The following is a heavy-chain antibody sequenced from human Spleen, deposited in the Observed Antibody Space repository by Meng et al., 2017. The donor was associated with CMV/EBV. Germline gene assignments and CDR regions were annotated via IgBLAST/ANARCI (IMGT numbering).Heavy chain of an antibody. CDR3: ARPQRACSSTSCEYYFDY. V-gene: IGHV1-8*01. Sequence: GESLKVSCKASGYTFTSYDINWVRQATGQGLEWMGWINPNSGNAGSAQKFQGRVTMTRNTSISTAYMELSSLRSEDTAVYYCARPQRACSSTSCEYYFDYWGQGTLVTVSS. J-gene: IGHJ4*02. CDR2: INPNSGNA. D-gene: IGHD2-2*01. CDR1: GYTFTSYD.